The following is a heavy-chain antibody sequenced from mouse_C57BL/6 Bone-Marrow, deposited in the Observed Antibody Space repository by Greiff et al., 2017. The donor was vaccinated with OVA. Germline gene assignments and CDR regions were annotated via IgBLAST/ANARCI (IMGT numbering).Heavy chain of an antibody. CDR1: GYTFTDYE. CDR3: TREGSTMVTTGAWFAY. V-gene: IGHV1-15*01. D-gene: IGHD2-2*01. Sequence: QVQLKQSGAELVRPGASVTLSCKASGYTFTDYEMHWVKQTPVHGLEWIGAIDPETGGTAYNQKFKGKAILTADKSSSTAYMELRSLTSEDSAVYYCTREGSTMVTTGAWFAYWGQGTLVTVSA. CDR2: IDPETGGT. J-gene: IGHJ3*01.